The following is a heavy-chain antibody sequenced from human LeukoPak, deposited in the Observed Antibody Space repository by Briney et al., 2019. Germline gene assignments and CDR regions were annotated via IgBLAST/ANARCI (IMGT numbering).Heavy chain of an antibody. D-gene: IGHD5-18*01. V-gene: IGHV5-51*01. Sequence: GESLKISCKGSENSFTNCWIAWVRQMPGKGLEWMGIIYPGDSDTRYSPTFQGQVTISADRSSTTAYLQWSGLKASDTAMYYCARSVDPTTSTFPYWGQGTLVTVSS. CDR3: ARSVDPTTSTFPY. CDR1: ENSFTNCW. CDR2: IYPGDSDT. J-gene: IGHJ4*02.